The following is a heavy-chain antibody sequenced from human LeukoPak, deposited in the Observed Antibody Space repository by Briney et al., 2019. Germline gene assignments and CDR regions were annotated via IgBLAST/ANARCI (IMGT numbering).Heavy chain of an antibody. CDR3: ASRADYDFWSGLSY. Sequence: ASVKVSCKASGYTFTCYYMHWVRQAPGQGLEWMGWINPNSGGTNYAQKFQGRVTMTRDTSISTAYMELSSLRSDDSAVYYCASRADYDFWSGLSYWGQGTLVTVSS. D-gene: IGHD3-3*01. CDR2: INPNSGGT. J-gene: IGHJ4*02. CDR1: GYTFTCYY. V-gene: IGHV1-2*02.